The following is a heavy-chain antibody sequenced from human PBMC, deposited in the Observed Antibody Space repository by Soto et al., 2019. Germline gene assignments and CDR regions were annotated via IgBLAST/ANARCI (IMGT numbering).Heavy chain of an antibody. J-gene: IGHJ6*02. V-gene: IGHV3-30-3*01. CDR2: ISYDGSNK. CDR3: ARDQYSSSWYTNYYDYGMDV. Sequence: QVQLVESGGGVVQPGRSLRLSCAASGFTFSSYAMHWVRQAPGKGLEWVAVISYDGSNKYYADSVKGRFTISRDNSKNTLYLQMNSLRAEDTAVYYCARDQYSSSWYTNYYDYGMDVWGQGTTVTVPS. CDR1: GFTFSSYA. D-gene: IGHD6-13*01.